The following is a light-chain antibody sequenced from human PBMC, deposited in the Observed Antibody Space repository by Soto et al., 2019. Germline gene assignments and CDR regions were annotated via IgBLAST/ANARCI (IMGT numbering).Light chain of an antibody. J-gene: IGLJ1*01. CDR2: EVS. CDR1: SSDVGSYNL. Sequence: QSVLTQPASVSGSPGQSITIPCTGTSSDVGSYNLVSWYQHHPGKAPKLMIYEVSERPSGVSNRFSGSKSGNTASLTISGLQAEDEADYYCCSYAGRTTPYVFGTGTKLTVL. CDR3: CSYAGRTTPYV. V-gene: IGLV2-23*02.